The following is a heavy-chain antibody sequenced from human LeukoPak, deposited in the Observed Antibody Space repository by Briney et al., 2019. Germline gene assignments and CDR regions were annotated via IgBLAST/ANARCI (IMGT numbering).Heavy chain of an antibody. V-gene: IGHV1-18*01. Sequence: ASVKVPCKASGYTFTSYGISWVRQAPGQGLEWMGWISAYNGNTNYAQKLQGRVTMTTDTFTSTAYMELRRLRSDATAVYYCAREMGATIPMDVWGKGNTVTVSS. CDR1: GYTFTSYG. CDR2: ISAYNGNT. D-gene: IGHD1-26*01. CDR3: AREMGATIPMDV. J-gene: IGHJ6*03.